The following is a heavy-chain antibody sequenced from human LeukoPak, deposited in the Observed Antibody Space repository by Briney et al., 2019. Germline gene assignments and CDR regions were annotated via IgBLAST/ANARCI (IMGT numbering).Heavy chain of an antibody. V-gene: IGHV1-46*01. CDR1: GYTFTSYY. D-gene: IGHD3-3*01. Sequence: ASVKVSCKASGYTFTSYYMHWVRQAPGQGLEWMGIINPSGGSTSYAQKFQGRVTMTRDTSTSTVYTELSSLRSEDTAVYYCARSARRFLEWLPEAKNWFDPWGQGTLVTVSS. J-gene: IGHJ5*02. CDR3: ARSARRFLEWLPEAKNWFDP. CDR2: INPSGGST.